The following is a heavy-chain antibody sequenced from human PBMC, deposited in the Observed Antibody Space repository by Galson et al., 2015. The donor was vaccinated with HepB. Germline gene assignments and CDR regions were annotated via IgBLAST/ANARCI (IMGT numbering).Heavy chain of an antibody. Sequence: SLRLSCAASGFSFSMFWMSWVRQAPGKGLEWVANVKPDGGEQYYVDSVKGRFTIFRDNAENSLYLQMFSLRAEDTAVYYCATGLGNSDPFHIWGQGTMVTVSS. J-gene: IGHJ3*02. CDR2: VKPDGGEQ. CDR3: ATGLGNSDPFHI. V-gene: IGHV3-7*05. D-gene: IGHD4-23*01. CDR1: GFSFSMFW.